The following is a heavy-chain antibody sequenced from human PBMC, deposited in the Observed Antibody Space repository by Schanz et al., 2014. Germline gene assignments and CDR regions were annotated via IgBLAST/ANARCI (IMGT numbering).Heavy chain of an antibody. J-gene: IGHJ3*01. CDR3: VRDAGRDGYNLAFDV. V-gene: IGHV3-7*03. CDR2: IIHDGSEK. Sequence: EVQLVESGGGLVQPWGSLRLSCAASGFSFNNYWMTWFRQAPGKGLEWVANIIHDGSEKFYVDSVKGRFTISRDNAKNSLYLQMTGLRAEDTAVYYCVRDAGRDGYNLAFDVWGQGTLVTVSS. CDR1: GFSFNNYW. D-gene: IGHD1-1*01.